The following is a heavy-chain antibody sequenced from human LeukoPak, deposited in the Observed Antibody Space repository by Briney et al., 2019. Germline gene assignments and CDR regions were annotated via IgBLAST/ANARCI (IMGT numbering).Heavy chain of an antibody. CDR2: ISYDGSNK. CDR1: GFTFSSYA. D-gene: IGHD3-22*01. V-gene: IGHV3-30-3*01. CDR3: ARDHGDYYDSSGYYYECGDY. J-gene: IGHJ4*02. Sequence: GGSLRLSCAASGFTFSSYAMHWVRQAPGKGLEWVAVISYDGSNKYYADSVKGRFTISRDNSKNTLYLQMNSLRAEDTAVYYCARDHGDYYDSSGYYYECGDYWGQGTLVTASS.